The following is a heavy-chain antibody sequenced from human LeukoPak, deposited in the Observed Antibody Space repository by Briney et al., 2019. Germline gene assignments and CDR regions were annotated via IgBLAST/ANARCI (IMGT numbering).Heavy chain of an antibody. CDR3: ARVAGSGSYYSDY. Sequence: ASVKVSCTASGGTFSSYAISWVRQAPGQGLEWMGGIIPIFGTANYAQKFQGRVTITADKSTSTAYMELSSLRSEDTAVYYCARVAGSGSYYSDYWGQGTLVTVSS. D-gene: IGHD3-10*01. J-gene: IGHJ4*02. CDR1: GGTFSSYA. CDR2: IIPIFGTA. V-gene: IGHV1-69*06.